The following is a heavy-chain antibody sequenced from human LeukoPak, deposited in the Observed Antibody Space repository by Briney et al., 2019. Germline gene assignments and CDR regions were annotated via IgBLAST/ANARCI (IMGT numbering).Heavy chain of an antibody. CDR3: ASGRLLNYYYYYMDV. Sequence: SETLSLTCAVYGGSFSGYYWSWIRQPPGKGLEWIGEINHSGSTDYNPSLKSRVTISVDTSKNQFSLKLSSVTAADTAVYYCASGRLLNYYYYYMDVWGKGTTVTVSS. D-gene: IGHD2/OR15-2a*01. V-gene: IGHV4-34*01. CDR2: INHSGST. CDR1: GGSFSGYY. J-gene: IGHJ6*03.